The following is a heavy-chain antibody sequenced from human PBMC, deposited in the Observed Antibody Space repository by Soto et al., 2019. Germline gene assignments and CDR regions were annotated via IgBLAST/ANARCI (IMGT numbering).Heavy chain of an antibody. D-gene: IGHD6-19*01. V-gene: IGHV4-59*01. J-gene: IGHJ5*02. CDR3: ARLVTGEAAGTFWFDP. CDR1: AGSIQGYY. Sequence: PSETLSLTCTVSAGSIQGYYWSWSRQPPGKGLEWIGYMYYTGDTNYNPSLKSRVAISIDTSKNVISLNVNSVTAADTAVYYCARLVTGEAAGTFWFDPWGQGTQVTVSS. CDR2: MYYTGDT.